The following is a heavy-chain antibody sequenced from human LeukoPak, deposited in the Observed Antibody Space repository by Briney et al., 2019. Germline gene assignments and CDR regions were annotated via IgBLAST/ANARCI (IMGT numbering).Heavy chain of an antibody. D-gene: IGHD3-22*01. CDR1: GYTFTSYY. J-gene: IGHJ4*02. V-gene: IGHV1-46*01. CDR2: INPSGGST. CDR3: ARVLSYYDSSGFPSY. Sequence: ASVKVSCKASGYTFTSYYMHWVRQAPGQGLEWMGIINPSGGSTSYAQKFQGRVTMTRDMSTSTVYMELSSLRSEDTAVYYCARVLSYYDSSGFPSYWGQGTLVTVSS.